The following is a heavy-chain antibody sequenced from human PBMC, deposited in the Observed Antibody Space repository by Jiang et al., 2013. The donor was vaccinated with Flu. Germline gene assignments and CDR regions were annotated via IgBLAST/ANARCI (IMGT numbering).Heavy chain of an antibody. Sequence: GPGLVKPSETLSLTCAVSGGSISSYYYNWIRQPPGKGLGWIGYIYFTGSTNYNPSLKSRVTMSVDTSTNQLSLKLTSVTAADTAVYFCTRERHYQFYGMDVWGQGTSVTVSS. CDR1: GGSISSYY. J-gene: IGHJ6*02. D-gene: IGHD3-10*01. V-gene: IGHV4-59*01. CDR3: TRERHYQFYGMDV. CDR2: IYFTGST.